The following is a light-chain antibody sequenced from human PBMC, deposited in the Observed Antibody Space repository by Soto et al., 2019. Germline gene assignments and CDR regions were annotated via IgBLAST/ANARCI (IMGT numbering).Light chain of an antibody. CDR1: SSDVGGSNY. J-gene: IGLJ1*01. CDR2: DVS. CDR3: GSYTSSSTLYV. V-gene: IGLV2-14*01. Sequence: QSALTQPASVSGSPGQSITISCTGTSSDVGGSNYVSWYQQHPGKAPKLMIYDVSTRPSGVSNRFSGSKSGNTASLTISGLQAEDEADYYCGSYTSSSTLYVFGTGTKLTVL.